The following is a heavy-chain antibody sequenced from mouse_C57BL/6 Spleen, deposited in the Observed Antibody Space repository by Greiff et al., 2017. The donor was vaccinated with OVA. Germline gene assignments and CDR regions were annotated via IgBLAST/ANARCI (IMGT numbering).Heavy chain of an antibody. J-gene: IGHJ4*01. CDR3: ARWRGNYAMDY. CDR1: GFTFSDYG. Sequence: EVKLVESGGGLVKPGGSLKLSCAASGFTFSDYGMHWVRQAPEKGLEWVAYISSGSSTIYYADTVKGRFTISRDNAKNTLFLQMTSLRSEDTAMYYCARWRGNYAMDYWGQGTSVTVSS. V-gene: IGHV5-17*01. CDR2: ISSGSSTI.